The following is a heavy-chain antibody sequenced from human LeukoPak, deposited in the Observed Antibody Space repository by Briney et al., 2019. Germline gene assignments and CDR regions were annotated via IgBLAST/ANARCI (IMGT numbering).Heavy chain of an antibody. CDR3: AKDLVGATLYYYYYMDV. Sequence: PGGSLRLSCAVSGFTFSSYWMSWVRQAPGKGLEWVSAISGSGGSTYYADSVKGRFTISRDNSKNTLYLQMNSLRAEDTAVYYCAKDLVGATLYYYYYMDVWGKGTTVTISS. CDR1: GFTFSSYW. CDR2: ISGSGGST. V-gene: IGHV3-23*01. J-gene: IGHJ6*03. D-gene: IGHD1-26*01.